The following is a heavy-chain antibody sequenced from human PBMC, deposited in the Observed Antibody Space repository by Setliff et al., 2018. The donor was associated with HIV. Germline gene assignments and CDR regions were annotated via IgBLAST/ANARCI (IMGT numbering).Heavy chain of an antibody. J-gene: IGHJ4*02. CDR3: ARDREYYDSRGSYYFDY. D-gene: IGHD3-22*01. V-gene: IGHV3-48*01. Sequence: GGSLRLSCAASGFTFSSYSMNWVRQAPGKGLEWVSYISSSSNTIYYADSVKGRLTISRDSAKNSLYLQMNRLRAEDTAVYYCARDREYYDSRGSYYFDYWGQGTLVTVSS. CDR1: GFTFSSYS. CDR2: ISSSSNTI.